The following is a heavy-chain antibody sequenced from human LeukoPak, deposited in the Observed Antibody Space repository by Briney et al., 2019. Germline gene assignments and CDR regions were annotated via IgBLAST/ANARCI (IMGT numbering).Heavy chain of an antibody. J-gene: IGHJ6*03. Sequence: SVKVSCKASGGTFSSYAISWVRQAPGQGLEWMGGIIPIFGTANYAQKFQGRVTITADESTSTAYSELSSLRCEDTAVYYCARCYAVSYYYYYMDVWGKGTTVTVSS. V-gene: IGHV1-69*13. CDR3: ARCYAVSYYYYYMDV. CDR2: IIPIFGTA. CDR1: GGTFSSYA. D-gene: IGHD2-2*01.